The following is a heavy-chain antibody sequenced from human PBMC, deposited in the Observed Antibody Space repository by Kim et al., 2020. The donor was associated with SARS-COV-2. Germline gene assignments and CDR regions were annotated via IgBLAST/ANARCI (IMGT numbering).Heavy chain of an antibody. CDR2: INHSGST. Sequence: SETLSLTCTVSGGSISSYYWSWIRQPPGKGLEWIGYINHSGSTNYNPSLKSRVTISVDTYKNQFSLKLSSVTAADTAVYYCARSRFERMTIFVVDIIFDMDVWGQGATVTVSS. J-gene: IGHJ6*02. CDR3: ARSRFERMTIFVVDIIFDMDV. CDR1: GGSISSYY. D-gene: IGHD3-3*01. V-gene: IGHV4-59*01.